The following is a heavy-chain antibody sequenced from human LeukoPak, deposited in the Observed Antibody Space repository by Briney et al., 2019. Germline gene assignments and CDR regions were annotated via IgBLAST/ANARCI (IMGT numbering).Heavy chain of an antibody. V-gene: IGHV4-39*01. Sequence: SETLSLTCTVSGGSISNSGYYWGWIRQPPGKGLEWIGNIYYSGSTYYNPSLKSRVTISVDTSKNQFSLKLSSVTAADTAVYYCAKTYYYDPFDFWGQGTLVTVSS. CDR3: AKTYYYDPFDF. CDR2: IYYSGST. CDR1: GGSISNSGYY. J-gene: IGHJ4*02. D-gene: IGHD3-22*01.